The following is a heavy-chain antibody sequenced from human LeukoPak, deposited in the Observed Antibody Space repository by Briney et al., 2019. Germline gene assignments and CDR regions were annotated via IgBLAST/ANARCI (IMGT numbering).Heavy chain of an antibody. V-gene: IGHV3-7*01. CDR2: IKDDGSAN. Sequence: GGSLRLPCAASGFAFSTYWMKWVRQAPGKGLEWVASIKDDGSANYYVDSVKGRFTISRDNAKNSLYLRMNSLRAEDTAVYYCARVLGFGELFFDYWGQGTLVTVSS. CDR1: GFAFSTYW. J-gene: IGHJ4*02. CDR3: ARVLGFGELFFDY. D-gene: IGHD3-10*01.